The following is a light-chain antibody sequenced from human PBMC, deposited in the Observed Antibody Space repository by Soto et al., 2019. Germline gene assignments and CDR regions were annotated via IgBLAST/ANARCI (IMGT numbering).Light chain of an antibody. Sequence: EVVLTQSPVTLSLSPGERATLSCRAVQSFRGLLAWYQQKPGQAPRLLIYDASNRATGIPARFSGSGSGTDFTLTISSLEPEDFGVYYCQQRSNWPPEWTFGQGTKVDIK. CDR2: DAS. CDR1: QSFRGL. V-gene: IGKV3-11*01. J-gene: IGKJ1*01. CDR3: QQRSNWPPEWT.